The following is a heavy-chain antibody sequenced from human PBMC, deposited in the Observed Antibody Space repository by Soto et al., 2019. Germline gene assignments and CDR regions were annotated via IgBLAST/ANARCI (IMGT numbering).Heavy chain of an antibody. CDR1: GFTFRNYG. Sequence: GGSLRLSCAASGFTFRNYGMNWVRQAPGKGLEWVSYIGIGSSTKYYADSVKGRFTISRDNAKNSLHLQMNSLRAEDTAVYYCASGGSSLNFDSWGQGTLVTVSS. CDR2: IGIGSSTK. CDR3: ASGGSSLNFDS. D-gene: IGHD6-6*01. J-gene: IGHJ4*02. V-gene: IGHV3-48*01.